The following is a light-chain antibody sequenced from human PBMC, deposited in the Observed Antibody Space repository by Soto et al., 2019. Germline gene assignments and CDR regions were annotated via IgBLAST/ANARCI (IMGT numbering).Light chain of an antibody. CDR1: SSNIGNHA. J-gene: IGLJ2*01. CDR2: YDD. V-gene: IGLV1-36*01. CDR3: AAWDDRLNGVV. Sequence: QSVLTQPPSVSEAPRQRVTISCSGSSSNIGNHAVNWYQQLPGKAPKLLIYYDDLLPSGVSDRFSGSKSGTSASLAISGRQSEDEADYYCAAWDDRLNGVVFGGGTKLTVL.